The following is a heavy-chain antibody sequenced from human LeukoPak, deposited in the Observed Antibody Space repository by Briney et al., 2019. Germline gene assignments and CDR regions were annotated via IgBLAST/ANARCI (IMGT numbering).Heavy chain of an antibody. CDR2: ISGSGGST. V-gene: IGHV3-23*01. D-gene: IGHD3-10*01. Sequence: GGSLRLSCAASGFTFSNYAMSWVRQAPGKGLEWVSAISGSGGSTYYADSVKGRFTISRDNSKNTLYLQMNSLRAEDTAVYYCAQGAMVRGARSSNYWGQGTLVTVSS. J-gene: IGHJ4*02. CDR1: GFTFSNYA. CDR3: AQGAMVRGARSSNY.